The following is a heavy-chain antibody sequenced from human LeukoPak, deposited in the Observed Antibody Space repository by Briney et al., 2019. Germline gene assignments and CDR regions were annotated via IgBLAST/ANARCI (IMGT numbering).Heavy chain of an antibody. CDR1: GYSISSGYD. V-gene: IGHV4-61*01. Sequence: PSETLSLTCTVSGYSISSGYDWGWIRQSPRKGLEWIGYIYYSGSTNYNPSLKSRVTISVDTSKNQFSLKLSSVTAADTAVYYCARLADITGELLPDGEAFDIWGQGTMVTVSS. CDR3: ARLADITGELLPDGEAFDI. D-gene: IGHD1-26*01. CDR2: IYYSGST. J-gene: IGHJ3*02.